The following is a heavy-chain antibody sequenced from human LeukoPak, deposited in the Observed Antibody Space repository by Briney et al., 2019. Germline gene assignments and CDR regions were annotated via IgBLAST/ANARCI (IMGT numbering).Heavy chain of an antibody. CDR3: ARARQQWLVPLDY. J-gene: IGHJ4*02. V-gene: IGHV1-3*03. CDR2: ITTGRGET. Sequence: ASVKVSCKASGYTFTDYALHWVRQAPGQSLEWMGWITTGRGETRYSQEFQRRITFTRDTSASTVYMDLSDLRSEDTAVYYCARARQQWLVPLDYWGQGTLVTVSS. D-gene: IGHD6-19*01. CDR1: GYTFTDYA.